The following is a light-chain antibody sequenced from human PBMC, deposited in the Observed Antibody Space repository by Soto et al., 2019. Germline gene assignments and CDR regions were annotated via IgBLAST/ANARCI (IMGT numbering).Light chain of an antibody. J-gene: IGLJ1*01. V-gene: IGLV2-23*01. CDR2: EGS. Sequence: QSALTQPASVSGSPGQSITISCTEIRSDVGNYNLVSWYQQHPGKAPKLIIYEGSKRPSGVSNRFSGSKSGNTASLTISVLQAEDEADYYCCSYVGSSAYVFGTGTKLTVL. CDR3: CSYVGSSAYV. CDR1: RSDVGNYNL.